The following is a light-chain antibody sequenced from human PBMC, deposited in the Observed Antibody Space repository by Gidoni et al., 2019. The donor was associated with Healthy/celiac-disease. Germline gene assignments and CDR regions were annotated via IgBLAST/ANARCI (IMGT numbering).Light chain of an antibody. J-gene: IGKJ1*01. V-gene: IGKV1-39*01. Sequence: DIQMTQSPSSLSASVGDRVTVTCRASQSISSYLNWYQQKPGKAPKLLIYAASSLQSGVPSRFSDSGSGTDFTLAIGSLQPEDFATYYCHQSSRTPLPFGQGTKVEIK. CDR3: HQSSRTPLP. CDR2: AAS. CDR1: QSISSY.